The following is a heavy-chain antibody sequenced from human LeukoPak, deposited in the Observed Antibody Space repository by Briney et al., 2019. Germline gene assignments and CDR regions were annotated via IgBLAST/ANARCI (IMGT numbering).Heavy chain of an antibody. CDR3: VKDIGSGSYRYGGYFDY. CDR1: GFPFDDKA. D-gene: IGHD1-26*01. Sequence: NPGGSLRLSCAASGFPFDDKAMHWVRQAPGKGLEWVAGISRNSDSTGYADSAKGRFPISRDNAKNSLYLQMNSLRAEDMALYYCVKDIGSGSYRYGGYFDYWGQGTLVTVSS. J-gene: IGHJ4*02. V-gene: IGHV3-9*03. CDR2: ISRNSDST.